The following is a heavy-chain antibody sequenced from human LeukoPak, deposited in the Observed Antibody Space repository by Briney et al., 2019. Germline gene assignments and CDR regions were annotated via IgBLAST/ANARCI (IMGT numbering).Heavy chain of an antibody. J-gene: IGHJ4*02. Sequence: GGSLRLSGAASGFTFSSYEMNWVRQAPGKGLEGVSFISSSGSSIYYADSVKGRLTISRDNAKNSVYMQMNSLRAEDTAVYYCARDWTVVGSPLDYWGQGTLVTVSS. CDR1: GFTFSSYE. D-gene: IGHD4-23*01. V-gene: IGHV3-48*03. CDR3: ARDWTVVGSPLDY. CDR2: ISSSGSSI.